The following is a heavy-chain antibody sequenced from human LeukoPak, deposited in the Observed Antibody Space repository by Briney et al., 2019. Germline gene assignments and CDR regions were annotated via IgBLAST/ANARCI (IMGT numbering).Heavy chain of an antibody. CDR3: ARNIAVAGRGDYMDV. D-gene: IGHD6-19*01. CDR1: GGSISSSRYY. Sequence: SETLSLTCTVSGGSISSSRYYGGWIRQPPGKGLEWIGSMYYSGSTYYNPSLKSRVTISVDTSKNQFSLKLSSVTAADTAVYYCARNIAVAGRGDYMDVWGKGTTVTISS. V-gene: IGHV4-39*01. J-gene: IGHJ6*03. CDR2: MYYSGST.